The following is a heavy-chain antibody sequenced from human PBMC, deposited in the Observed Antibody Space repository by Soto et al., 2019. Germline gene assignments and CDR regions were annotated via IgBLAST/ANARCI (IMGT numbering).Heavy chain of an antibody. Sequence: QVQLQESGPGLVKPSETLSLTCTVSGGSITNYYWSWIRQTPGKGLEWVGSAHYSGSTHYNPSLKSRVTPSVDTSKNQISLNLTSVTAADTAVYYCARRGLGARFDYWGQGTLVTVSS. J-gene: IGHJ4*02. CDR1: GGSITNYY. V-gene: IGHV4-59*01. CDR3: ARRGLGARFDY. D-gene: IGHD1-26*01. CDR2: AHYSGST.